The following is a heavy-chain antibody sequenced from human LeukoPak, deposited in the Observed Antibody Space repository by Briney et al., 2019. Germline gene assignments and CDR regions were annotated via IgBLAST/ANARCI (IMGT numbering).Heavy chain of an antibody. D-gene: IGHD3-10*01. V-gene: IGHV3-23*01. J-gene: IGHJ3*02. CDR2: ISGSGDST. CDR1: GLTFSSYG. CDR3: AKVTGSGSYLADAFDI. Sequence: PGGSLRLSCAASGLTFSSYGMNWVRQAPGKGLEWVSAISGSGDSTYHADSVRGRFTVSRDNSKNTLYLQMKTLRAEDTAVHYCAKVTGSGSYLADAFDIWGHGTVVTVSS.